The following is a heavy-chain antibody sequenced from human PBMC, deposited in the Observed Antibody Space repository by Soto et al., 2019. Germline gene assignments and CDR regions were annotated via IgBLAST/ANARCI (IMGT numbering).Heavy chain of an antibody. J-gene: IGHJ3*01. CDR3: ARGGSSDWQVAFDF. CDR2: INHSGGT. V-gene: IGHV4-34*01. CDR1: GGSFSSYY. Sequence: PSETLSLTCAVYGGSFSSYYWSWIRQAPGKGLEWIGEINHSGGTSYNPSLKSRVTISVDTSKSQFSLKLTSVTAADTAVYYCARGGSSDWQVAFDFWGQGTMVTVSS. D-gene: IGHD6-19*01.